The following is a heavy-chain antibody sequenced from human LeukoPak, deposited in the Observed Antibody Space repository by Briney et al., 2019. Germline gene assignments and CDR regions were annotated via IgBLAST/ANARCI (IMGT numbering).Heavy chain of an antibody. J-gene: IGHJ4*02. CDR1: GGSFSGYY. CDR3: ARASGFQLLYYFDY. Sequence: PSETLSLXCAVYGGSFSGYYWSWIRQPPGKGLEWIGEINHSGSTNYNPSLRSRVTISVDTSKNQFSLKLSSVTAADTAVYYCARASGFQLLYYFDYWGQGTLVTVSS. V-gene: IGHV4-34*01. D-gene: IGHD2-2*01. CDR2: INHSGST.